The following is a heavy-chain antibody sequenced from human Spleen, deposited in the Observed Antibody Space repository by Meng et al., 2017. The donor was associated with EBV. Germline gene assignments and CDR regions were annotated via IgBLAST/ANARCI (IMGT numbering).Heavy chain of an antibody. J-gene: IGHJ4*02. Sequence: QVTLWPSGAEVNKPGSAVKVSCKASGGTFNDYAFSWVRQAPGQGLEWMGGIIPVFGTAYYAQKFQGRVTITAYKSTNTAYLEVSSLRSDDTAVYYCAANYGCDGGGCYRFDYWGQGTLVTVSS. D-gene: IGHD2-21*01. V-gene: IGHV1-69*06. CDR3: AANYGCDGGGCYRFDY. CDR2: IIPVFGTA. CDR1: GGTFNDYA.